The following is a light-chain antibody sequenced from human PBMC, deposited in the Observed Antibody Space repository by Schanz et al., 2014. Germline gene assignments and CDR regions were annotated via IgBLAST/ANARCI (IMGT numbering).Light chain of an antibody. J-gene: IGKJ1*01. CDR1: QSVSSY. CDR3: QQYYTTPPT. CDR2: GAS. V-gene: IGKV3-20*01. Sequence: EIVLTQSPGTLSLSPGERATLSCRASQSVSSYLAWYQQKPGQAPRLLIYGASSRATGIPDRFSGSGSGTDFTLTISSLQAEDVAVYYCQQYYTTPPTFGQGTKVEVK.